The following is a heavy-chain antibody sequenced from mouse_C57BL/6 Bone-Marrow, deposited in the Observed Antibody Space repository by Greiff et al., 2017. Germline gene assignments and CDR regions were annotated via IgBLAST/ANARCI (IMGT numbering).Heavy chain of an antibody. Sequence: QVQLQQPGAELVRPGTSVKLSCKASGYTFTSYWMPWVKQRPGQGLEWIGVIDPSDSYTNYNQKFKGKATLTVDTSSSTAYMQLSSLTSEDSAVYYCAVYSKEWGQGTLVTVSA. CDR3: AVYSKE. D-gene: IGHD2-5*01. J-gene: IGHJ3*02. V-gene: IGHV1-59*01. CDR2: IDPSDSYT. CDR1: GYTFTSYW.